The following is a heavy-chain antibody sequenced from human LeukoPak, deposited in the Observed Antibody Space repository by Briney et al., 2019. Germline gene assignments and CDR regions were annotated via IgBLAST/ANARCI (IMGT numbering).Heavy chain of an antibody. D-gene: IGHD3-9*01. J-gene: IGHJ4*02. V-gene: IGHV4-59*12. Sequence: PSETLSLTCTVSGGSISSYYWSWIRQPLGKGLEWIGYIYYSGSTNYNPSLKSRVTISVDRSKNQFSLKLSSVTAADTAVYYCARALPLDYDILTGYSEYYFDYWGQGTLVTVSS. CDR2: IYYSGST. CDR3: ARALPLDYDILTGYSEYYFDY. CDR1: GGSISSYY.